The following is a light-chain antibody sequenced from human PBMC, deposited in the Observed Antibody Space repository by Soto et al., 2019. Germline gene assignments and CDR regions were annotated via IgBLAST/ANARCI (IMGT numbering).Light chain of an antibody. Sequence: EIVLTQSPGIVSLSPGERATLSCRASQSISSSFLAGYQQKRGQAPRLLINGASSRATGIPERFSGSGSETDFTLTISRLEPEDFAMYFCQQYESSPITFGQGTRLEI. CDR1: QSISSSF. CDR3: QQYESSPIT. J-gene: IGKJ5*01. V-gene: IGKV3-20*01. CDR2: GAS.